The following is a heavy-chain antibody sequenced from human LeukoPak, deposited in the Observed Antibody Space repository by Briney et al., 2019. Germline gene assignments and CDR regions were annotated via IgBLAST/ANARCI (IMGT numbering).Heavy chain of an antibody. CDR1: GFTFTNYA. CDR3: AKDRVPLYGDLINWFDP. Sequence: GGSLRLSCAASGFTFTNYAMSWVRQAPGKGLEWVSAISGSGGNTYYADSVKGRFTISRDNSKNTLYLQMNSMRAEDTAVYYCAKDRVPLYGDLINWFDPWGQGTLVTVSS. CDR2: ISGSGGNT. D-gene: IGHD4-17*01. J-gene: IGHJ5*02. V-gene: IGHV3-23*01.